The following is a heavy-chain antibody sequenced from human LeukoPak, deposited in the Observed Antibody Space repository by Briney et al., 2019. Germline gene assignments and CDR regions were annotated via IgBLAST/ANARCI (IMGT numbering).Heavy chain of an antibody. J-gene: IGHJ5*02. V-gene: IGHV3-7*01. CDR3: AREDWYRFDP. Sequence: GGSLRLSCEASGFPFTTFWMNWVRQPPGKELEWVAKIQQDGSGEQYVGSVKGRFTISRDNAKNSLYLQMNSLRVEDTGVYYCAREDWYRFDPWGQGTLVTVSS. D-gene: IGHD3-9*01. CDR1: GFPFTTFW. CDR2: IQQDGSGE.